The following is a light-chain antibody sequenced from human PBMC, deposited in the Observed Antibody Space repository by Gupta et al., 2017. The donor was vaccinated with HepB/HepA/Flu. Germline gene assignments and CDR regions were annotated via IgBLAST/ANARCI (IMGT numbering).Light chain of an antibody. Sequence: QSVLTQPPSVSGAPGQRVTISRTGSSSNIGADYDVNWYQHLPGTAPKRLIYGNNKRPSGVPDRFSGSKSGTSASLAITGLQAEDEADYHCQSYDSSLSGVIFGGGTKLTVL. CDR1: SSNIGADYD. CDR2: GNN. J-gene: IGLJ2*01. CDR3: QSYDSSLSGVI. V-gene: IGLV1-40*01.